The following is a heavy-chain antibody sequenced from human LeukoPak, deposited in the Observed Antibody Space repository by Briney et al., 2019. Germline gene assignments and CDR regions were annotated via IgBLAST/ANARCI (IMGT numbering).Heavy chain of an antibody. Sequence: SQTLSLTCTVSGDSISNSRHYWSWIRQPAGKALEWIGRIYPSGNTNYNPSLKSRVTISVDTSKNQFSLKLSSVTAADTAVYYCASAAADYYDSSGYSETQFDYWGQGTLVTVSS. CDR3: ASAAADYYDSSGYSETQFDY. V-gene: IGHV4-61*02. CDR1: GDSISNSRHY. CDR2: IYPSGNT. J-gene: IGHJ4*02. D-gene: IGHD3-22*01.